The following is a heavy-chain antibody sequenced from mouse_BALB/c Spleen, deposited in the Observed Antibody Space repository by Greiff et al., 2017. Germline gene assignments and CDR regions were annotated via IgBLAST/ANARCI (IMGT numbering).Heavy chain of an antibody. Sequence: EVQVVESGAELVKPGASVKLSCTASGFNIKDTYMHWVKQRPEQGLEWIGRIDPANGNTKYDPKFQGKATITADTSSNTAYLQLSSLTSEDTAVYYCAGRGTYYFDDWGQGTTLTVSS. CDR2: IDPANGNT. CDR1: GFNIKDTY. CDR3: AGRGTYYFDD. J-gene: IGHJ2*01. V-gene: IGHV14-3*02. D-gene: IGHD2-14*01.